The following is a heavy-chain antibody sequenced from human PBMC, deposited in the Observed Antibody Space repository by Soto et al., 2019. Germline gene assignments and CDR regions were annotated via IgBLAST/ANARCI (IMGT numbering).Heavy chain of an antibody. V-gene: IGHV1-8*01. D-gene: IGHD1-26*01. J-gene: IGHJ4*02. CDR3: ARGLGGAFDY. CDR2: MNPKSGNT. CDR1: GYTFTNFD. Sequence: QVQLVQSGAEAKKPGASVKVSCKASGYTFTNFDINWVRQATGQGLEWMGWMNPKSGNTDYAENFQGRVTMTRNTSIGTAYMELSSLRSEDTAVYYCARGLGGAFDYWGQGTLVTVSS.